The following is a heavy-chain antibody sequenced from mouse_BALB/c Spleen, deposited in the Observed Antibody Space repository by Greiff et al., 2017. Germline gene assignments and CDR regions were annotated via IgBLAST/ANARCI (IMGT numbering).Heavy chain of an antibody. J-gene: IGHJ4*01. V-gene: IGHV2-2*02. CDR3: ASSYGNYDYYAMDY. D-gene: IGHD2-10*02. Sequence: VKLMESGPGLVQPSQSLSITCTVSGFSLTSYGVHWVRQSPGKGLEWLGVIWSGGSTDYNAAFISRLSISKDNSKSQVFFKMNSLQANDTAIYYCASSYGNYDYYAMDYWGQGTSVTVSS. CDR2: IWSGGST. CDR1: GFSLTSYG.